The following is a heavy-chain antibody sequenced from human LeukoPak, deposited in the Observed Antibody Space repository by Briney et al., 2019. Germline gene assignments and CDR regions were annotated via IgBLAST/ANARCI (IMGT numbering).Heavy chain of an antibody. CDR3: AREARASGWFGENHDAFDI. J-gene: IGHJ3*02. V-gene: IGHV1-58*02. CDR2: IVVGSGNT. CDR1: GFTFTSSA. Sequence: SVKVSCKASGFTFTSSAMQWVRQARGQRLEWIGWIVVGSGNTNYAQKFQERVTITRDMSTSRAYMELSRLRSDDTAVYYCAREARASGWFGENHDAFDIWGQGTMVTVSS. D-gene: IGHD3-10*01.